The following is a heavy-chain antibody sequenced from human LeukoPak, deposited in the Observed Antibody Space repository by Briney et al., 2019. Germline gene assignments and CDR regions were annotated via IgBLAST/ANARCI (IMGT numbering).Heavy chain of an antibody. CDR2: ISYDGSNK. J-gene: IGHJ4*02. D-gene: IGHD1-14*01. CDR1: GFTFSSYG. V-gene: IGHV3-30*18. Sequence: GGSLRLSCAASGFTFSSYGMHWVRQAPGKGLEWVAVISYDGSNKYYADSVKGRFTISRDNSKNTLYLQMNSLRAEDTAVYYCAKDPPSELGPYYFDYWGQGTLVTVSS. CDR3: AKDPPSELGPYYFDY.